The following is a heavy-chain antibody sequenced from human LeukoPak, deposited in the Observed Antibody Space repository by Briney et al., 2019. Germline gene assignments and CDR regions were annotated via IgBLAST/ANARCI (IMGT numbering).Heavy chain of an antibody. CDR1: GGSISSSNW. V-gene: IGHV4-4*02. Sequence: SGTLSLTCAVSGGSISSSNWWSWVRQPPGKGLEWIGEIYHSGSTNYNPSLKSRVTISVDKSKNQFSLKLSSVTAADTAVYYCARDDNYYDSTGYSFFDYWGQGTLVTVSS. J-gene: IGHJ4*02. D-gene: IGHD3-22*01. CDR2: IYHSGST. CDR3: ARDDNYYDSTGYSFFDY.